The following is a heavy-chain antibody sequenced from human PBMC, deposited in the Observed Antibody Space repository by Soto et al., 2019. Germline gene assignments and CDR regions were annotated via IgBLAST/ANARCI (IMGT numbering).Heavy chain of an antibody. CDR1: GDTFGRFT. V-gene: IGHV1-69*13. Sequence: SVKVSCKASGDTFGRFTINWVRQAPGQGLEWMGGIKPISDITNYAQRFQGRVTFTADASTSTVYLELSSLRSEDTAMYYCARDPSTTNKLIGVWFDPWGQGNLVTVSS. J-gene: IGHJ5*02. D-gene: IGHD1-1*01. CDR2: IKPISDIT. CDR3: ARDPSTTNKLIGVWFDP.